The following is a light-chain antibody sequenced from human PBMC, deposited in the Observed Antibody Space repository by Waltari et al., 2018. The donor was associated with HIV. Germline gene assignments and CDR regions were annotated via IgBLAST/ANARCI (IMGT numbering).Light chain of an antibody. J-gene: IGKJ1*01. Sequence: DIVMTQSPDSLAVSLGARATINCKSSQSVLYSSNNNNYLAWYQQKPGQPPKLLIYWASTRESGVPDRFSGSGSGTDFTLTISSLQAEDVAVYYCQQYYSTPLTFGQGTKVEIK. CDR2: WAS. CDR1: QSVLYSSNNNNY. CDR3: QQYYSTPLT. V-gene: IGKV4-1*01.